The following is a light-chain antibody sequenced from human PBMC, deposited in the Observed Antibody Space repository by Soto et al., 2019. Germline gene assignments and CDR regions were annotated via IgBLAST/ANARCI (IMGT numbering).Light chain of an antibody. CDR1: ETIRSNY. J-gene: IGKJ4*01. V-gene: IGKV3-20*01. CDR2: GAS. CDR3: QQYNSYPLT. Sequence: EIVLTQSPGTLSSSPGEGVTLSCRASETIRSNYLAWYQKKPGQAPRLLIFGASTRATGIPDKFSGSGSGTDFTLTISSLEPEDFAEYYCQQYNSYPLTFGGGTKVEIK.